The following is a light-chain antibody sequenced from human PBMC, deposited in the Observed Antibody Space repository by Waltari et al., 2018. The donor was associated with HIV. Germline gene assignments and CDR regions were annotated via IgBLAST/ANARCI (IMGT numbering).Light chain of an antibody. CDR2: DVN. J-gene: IGLJ3*02. Sequence: QSALTQPRSVSGSPGQSVTISCTGTSSDVGDYNYVSWYQQHPGKAPKLMLFDVNKPPSGVPDRFSGSKSGNAASLTISGLQAEDEADYYCCSYADKHTWVFGGGTKLTVL. V-gene: IGLV2-11*01. CDR3: CSYADKHTWV. CDR1: SSDVGDYNY.